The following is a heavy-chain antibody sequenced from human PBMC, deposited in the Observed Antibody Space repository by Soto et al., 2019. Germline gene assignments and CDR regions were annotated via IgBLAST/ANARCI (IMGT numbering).Heavy chain of an antibody. CDR1: GGAISSYY. J-gene: IGHJ4*02. CDR2: IYYSGST. D-gene: IGHD2-15*01. V-gene: IGHV4-59*01. Sequence: SESLSLSCTVSGGAISSYYWSWIRQPPGKGLEWIGYIYYSGSTNYNPSLKSRVTISVDTSKNQFSLKPNFVTAADTAVYYCARDMGRKGGFDYWGPGTLVTVS. CDR3: ARDMGRKGGFDY.